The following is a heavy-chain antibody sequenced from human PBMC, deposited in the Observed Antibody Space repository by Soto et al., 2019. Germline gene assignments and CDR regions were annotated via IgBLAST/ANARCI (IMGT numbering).Heavy chain of an antibody. Sequence: QVQLVQSGAEVKKPGSSVKVACKASGGTFSSYTISWVRQAPGQGLEWMGRIIPILGIANYAQKFQGRVTITADKSTSTAYMELSSLRSEDTAVYYCAVGDGVSPFDPWGQGTLVSVSS. CDR1: GGTFSSYT. D-gene: IGHD3-10*01. V-gene: IGHV1-69*02. J-gene: IGHJ5*02. CDR2: IIPILGIA. CDR3: AVGDGVSPFDP.